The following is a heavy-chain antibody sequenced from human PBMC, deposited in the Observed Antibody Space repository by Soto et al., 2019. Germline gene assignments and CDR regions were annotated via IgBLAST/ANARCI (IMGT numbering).Heavy chain of an antibody. Sequence: GASVKVSCKASGGTFSSYAISWVRQAPGQGLEWMGGIIPIFGTANYAQKFQGRVTITADESTSTAYMELSSLRSEDTAVYYCALSGRITMIVVPTYFDYWGQGTLVTVSS. D-gene: IGHD3-22*01. CDR3: ALSGRITMIVVPTYFDY. CDR2: IIPIFGTA. V-gene: IGHV1-69*13. CDR1: GGTFSSYA. J-gene: IGHJ4*02.